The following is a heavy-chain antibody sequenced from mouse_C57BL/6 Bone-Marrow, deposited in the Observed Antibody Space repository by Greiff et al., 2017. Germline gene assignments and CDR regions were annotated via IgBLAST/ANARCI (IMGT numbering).Heavy chain of an antibody. D-gene: IGHD1-1*01. V-gene: IGHV1-50*01. CDR3: ASSPNGSSYGYAMDY. CDR2: IDPSDSYT. Sequence: VKLQQPGAELVKPGASVKLSCKASGYTFTSYWMQWVKQRPGQGLEWIGEIDPSDSYTNYNQKFKGKATLTVDTSSSTAYMQLSRLTSEDSAVYYCASSPNGSSYGYAMDYWGQGTSVTVSS. CDR1: GYTFTSYW. J-gene: IGHJ4*01.